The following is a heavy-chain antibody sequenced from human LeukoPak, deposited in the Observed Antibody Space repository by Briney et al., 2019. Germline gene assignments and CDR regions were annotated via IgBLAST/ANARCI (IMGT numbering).Heavy chain of an antibody. CDR3: ARIADFVPVNRVYYDSSGYYLAFDI. D-gene: IGHD3-22*01. CDR1: GGTFSSYA. Sequence: SVKVSCKASGGTFSSYAISWVRQAPGQGLEWMGGIIPIFGTANYAQKFQGRVTITTDESTSTAYMELSSLRSEDTAVYYCARIADFVPVNRVYYDSSGYYLAFDIWGQGTMVTVSS. CDR2: IIPIFGTA. V-gene: IGHV1-69*05. J-gene: IGHJ3*02.